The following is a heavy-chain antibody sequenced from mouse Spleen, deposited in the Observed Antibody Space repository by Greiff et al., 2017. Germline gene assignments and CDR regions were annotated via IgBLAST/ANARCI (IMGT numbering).Heavy chain of an antibody. J-gene: IGHJ3*01. CDR2: LSSGSSTI. Sequence: DVMLVESGGGLVKPGGSLKLSCAASGFTFSDYGMHWVRQAPEKGLAWVAYLSSGSSTIYYADTVKGRFTISRDNAKNTLFLQMTSLRSEDTAMYYCARGDDYDERGPWFAYWGQGTLVTVSA. CDR1: GFTFSDYG. D-gene: IGHD2-4*01. CDR3: ARGDDYDERGPWFAY. V-gene: IGHV5-17*01.